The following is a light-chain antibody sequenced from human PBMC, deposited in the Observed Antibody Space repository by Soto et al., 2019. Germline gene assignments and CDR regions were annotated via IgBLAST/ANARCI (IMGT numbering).Light chain of an antibody. CDR1: QSINNY. Sequence: EIVLTQSPATLSLSPGERATLSCRASQSINNYLAWYQHKPGQAPRLLIYDASNRATGIPARFSGSGSGTDFTLTISSLEPEDFAVYYCQQRSNWPFFTFGPGTKVDIK. CDR3: QQRSNWPFFT. J-gene: IGKJ3*01. V-gene: IGKV3-11*01. CDR2: DAS.